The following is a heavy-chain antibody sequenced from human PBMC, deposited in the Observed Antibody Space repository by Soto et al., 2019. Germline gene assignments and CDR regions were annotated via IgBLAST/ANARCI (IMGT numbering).Heavy chain of an antibody. V-gene: IGHV1-69*02. CDR1: GGTFSSYT. D-gene: IGHD2-15*01. Sequence: QVQLVQSGAEVKKPGSSVKVSCKASGGTFSSYTISWVRQAPGQGLEWMGRIIPILGIANYAQKFQGRVTITEDKSTSTAYKGMGSLRSEDTAVYFCAAAEVVYCSGSSCPAKFFRHWGQGTLVAVYS. J-gene: IGHJ1*01. CDR3: AAAEVVYCSGSSCPAKFFRH. CDR2: IIPILGIA.